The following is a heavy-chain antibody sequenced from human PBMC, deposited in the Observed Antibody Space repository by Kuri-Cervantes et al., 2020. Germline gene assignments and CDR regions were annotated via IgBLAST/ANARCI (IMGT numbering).Heavy chain of an antibody. CDR3: AKSGYLRYYYYGMDV. D-gene: IGHD5-12*01. V-gene: IGHV3-74*01. J-gene: IGHJ6*02. Sequence: GESLKISCAASGFTFSSYWMHWVRQAPGKGLVWVSRINSDGSSTSYADSVKGRFTISRDNAKNTLYLQMNSLRAEDTALYYCAKSGYLRYYYYGMDVWGQGTTVTVSS. CDR2: INSDGSST. CDR1: GFTFSSYW.